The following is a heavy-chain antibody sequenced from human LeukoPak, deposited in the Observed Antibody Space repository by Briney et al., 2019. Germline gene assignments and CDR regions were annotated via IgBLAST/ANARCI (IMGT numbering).Heavy chain of an antibody. J-gene: IGHJ4*02. V-gene: IGHV4-39*01. Sequence: SETLSLTCSVSGGSISSSSSYWGWIRQPPGKGLEWIGSIYYSGSSFDNPALKSRVTISEDTSKNQFSLKLSSVTAADTAVYYCARHRSGWLQSSFDYWGQGTLVTVSS. D-gene: IGHD5-24*01. CDR3: ARHRSGWLQSSFDY. CDR1: GGSISSSSSY. CDR2: IYYSGSS.